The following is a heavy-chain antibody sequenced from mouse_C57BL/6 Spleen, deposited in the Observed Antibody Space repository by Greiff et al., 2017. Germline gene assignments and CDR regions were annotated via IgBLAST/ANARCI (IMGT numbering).Heavy chain of an antibody. V-gene: IGHV7-1*01. CDR1: GFTFSDFY. D-gene: IGHD4-1*01. J-gene: IGHJ2*01. Sequence: EVQRVESGGGLVQSGRSLRLSCATSGFTFSDFYMEWVRQAPGKGLEWIAASRNKANDYTTEYSAAVKGRFIVSSHTSQSILYLQMNALRAEDTAMYYGARDAELGYFDYWGQGTTLTVSS. CDR2: SRNKANDYTT. CDR3: ARDAELGYFDY.